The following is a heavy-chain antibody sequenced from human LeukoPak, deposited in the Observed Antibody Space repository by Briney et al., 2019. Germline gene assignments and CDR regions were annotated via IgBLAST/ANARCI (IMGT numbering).Heavy chain of an antibody. Sequence: GGSLRLSCAASGFTFSSYSMNWVGQAPGNGLEWVSSISSSSSYIYYADSVKGRFTISRDNAKNSLYLQMNSLRAEDTAVYYCARDGIAASGKDWGQGTLVTVSS. D-gene: IGHD6-13*01. CDR3: ARDGIAASGKD. CDR2: ISSSSSYI. V-gene: IGHV3-21*01. CDR1: GFTFSSYS. J-gene: IGHJ4*02.